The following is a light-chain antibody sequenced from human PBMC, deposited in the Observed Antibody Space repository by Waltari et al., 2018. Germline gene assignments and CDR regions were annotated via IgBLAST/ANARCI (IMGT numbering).Light chain of an antibody. CDR1: SSDVGGYNY. Sequence: QSALTQPASVSGSPGQSITISCTGTSSDVGGYNYVSWYQQHPGKAPKLMIDDVSNRPSGVSNRFSGSKSGNTASLTISGIQAEDEADYYCSSYTSSSTLLFGGGTKLTVL. CDR2: DVS. V-gene: IGLV2-14*03. CDR3: SSYTSSSTLL. J-gene: IGLJ2*01.